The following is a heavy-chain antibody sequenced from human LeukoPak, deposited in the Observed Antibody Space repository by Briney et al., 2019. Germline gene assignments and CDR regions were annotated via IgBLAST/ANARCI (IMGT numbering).Heavy chain of an antibody. J-gene: IGHJ4*02. CDR2: ISSGSSYI. CDR1: GFTFSSYT. D-gene: IGHD5/OR15-5a*01. Sequence: GGSLRLSCAASGFTFSSYTMNWVRQAPGKGLEWVSIISSGSSYIHYADSVKGRFTISRDNAKNSLYLQMNSLRAEDTAVYYCARQKYLRGPDVEHFDYWGQGTLVTVPS. V-gene: IGHV3-21*01. CDR3: ARQKYLRGPDVEHFDY.